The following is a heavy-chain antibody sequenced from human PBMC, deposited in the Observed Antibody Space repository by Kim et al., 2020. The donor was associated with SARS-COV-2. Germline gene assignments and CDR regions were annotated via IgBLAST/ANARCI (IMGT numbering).Heavy chain of an antibody. J-gene: IGHJ6*02. Sequence: SVKVSCKPSGGTFSSYAISWVRQAPGQGLEWMGGIIPIFGTANYAQKFQGRVTITADESTSTAYMELSSLRSEDTAVYYCAKFTFPSLYYYYGMDVWGQGTTVTVSS. CDR1: GGTFSSYA. V-gene: IGHV1-69*13. CDR3: AKFTFPSLYYYYGMDV. CDR2: IIPIFGTA.